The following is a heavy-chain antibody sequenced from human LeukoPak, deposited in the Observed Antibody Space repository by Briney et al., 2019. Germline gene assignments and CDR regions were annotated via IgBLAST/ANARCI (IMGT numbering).Heavy chain of an antibody. CDR3: ARDRGSSWPRFDY. CDR2: IIPIFGTA. V-gene: IGHV1-69*01. D-gene: IGHD6-13*01. CDR1: GGTFSSYA. Sequence: SVKVSCKASGGTFSSYAISWVRQAPGQGLEGMGGIIPIFGTANYAQKLQGRVTITADESTSTAYMELSSLRSEDTAVYYCARDRGSSWPRFDYWGQGTLVTVSS. J-gene: IGHJ4*02.